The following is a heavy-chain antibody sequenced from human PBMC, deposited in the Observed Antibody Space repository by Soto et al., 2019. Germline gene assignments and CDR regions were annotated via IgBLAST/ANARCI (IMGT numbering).Heavy chain of an antibody. D-gene: IGHD2-8*01. CDR1: GYSFAGYW. J-gene: IGHJ6*02. Sequence: GESLKISCKGSGYSFAGYWITWVRQMPGKGLEWMGRIDPSDSQTYYSPSFRGHVTISAAKSITTVFLQWSSLRASDTAMYYCARQGSNGAYYYYGMDVWGQGTTVTVSS. V-gene: IGHV5-10-1*01. CDR3: ARQGSNGAYYYYGMDV. CDR2: IDPSDSQT.